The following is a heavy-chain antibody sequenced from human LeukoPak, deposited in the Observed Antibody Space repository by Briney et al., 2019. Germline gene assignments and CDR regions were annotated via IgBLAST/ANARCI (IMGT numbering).Heavy chain of an antibody. Sequence: GGSLRLSCAASGFTFSSYGMHWVRQAPGKGLEWVALIWYDGSNKYYADSVKGRFTISRDNSRNTLYLQMNSLRAEDTAVYYCARDRSGTFDYWGQGTLVTVSS. D-gene: IGHD2-15*01. J-gene: IGHJ4*02. CDR3: ARDRSGTFDY. CDR1: GFTFSSYG. CDR2: IWYDGSNK. V-gene: IGHV3-33*01.